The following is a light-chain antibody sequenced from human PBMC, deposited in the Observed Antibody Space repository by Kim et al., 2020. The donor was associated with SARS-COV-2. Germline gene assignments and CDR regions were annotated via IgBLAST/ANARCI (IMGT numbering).Light chain of an antibody. CDR1: QTIVDRSNNKNK. V-gene: IGKV4-1*01. CDR3: QKYYYSPNT. J-gene: IGKJ2*01. Sequence: IVMTQSPGSLALSLGERATINCKSSQTIVDRSNNKNKLAWYQQKPGQPPKLLIYWASTRESGVPDRFSGSGSGTDFTLTISSLEAEDVADYYCQKYYYSPNTFGQGTKLEI. CDR2: WAS.